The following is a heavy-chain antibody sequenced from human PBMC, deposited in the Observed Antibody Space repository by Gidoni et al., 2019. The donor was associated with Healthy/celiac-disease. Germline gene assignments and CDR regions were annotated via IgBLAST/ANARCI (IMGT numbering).Heavy chain of an antibody. Sequence: EVQLLESGGGLVQPGGSLRLSCAASVFTFSSHPMSWVRQAPGKGLEWVSAISGSGGSTYYADSVKGRFTISRDNSKNTLYLQMNSLRAEDTAVYYCAKDLTVVVVAATPFVPGYFQHWGQGTLVTVSS. CDR2: ISGSGGST. CDR1: VFTFSSHP. CDR3: AKDLTVVVVAATPFVPGYFQH. J-gene: IGHJ1*01. D-gene: IGHD2-15*01. V-gene: IGHV3-23*01.